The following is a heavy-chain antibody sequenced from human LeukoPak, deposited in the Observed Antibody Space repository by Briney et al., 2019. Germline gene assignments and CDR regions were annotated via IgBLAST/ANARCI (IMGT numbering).Heavy chain of an antibody. CDR3: ARDTDGYYDTLTGTEYYGMDV. J-gene: IGHJ6*02. V-gene: IGHV3-9*01. CDR2: ISWNSGSI. Sequence: GGSLRLSCAASGFTFDDYAMHWVRQAPGKGLEWVSGISWNSGSIGYADSVKGRFTISRDNAKNSLYLQMNSLRAEDTALYYCARDTDGYYDTLTGTEYYGMDVWGQGTTVTVSS. CDR1: GFTFDDYA. D-gene: IGHD3-9*01.